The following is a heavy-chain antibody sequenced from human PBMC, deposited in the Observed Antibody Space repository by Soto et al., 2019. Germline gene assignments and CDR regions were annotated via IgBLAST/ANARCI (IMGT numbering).Heavy chain of an antibody. V-gene: IGHV3-23*01. CDR2: FSGPGGGT. CDR3: AKGKISTTTYTSFDS. Sequence: PVGSLILSCATSGFPFSGFSMSWFRPAPVKGLEWGSTFSGPGGGTYCADSVKVRFTISRDNFKSSLYLQMSNLRAEDTAIYYCAKGKISTTTYTSFDSWGQGTLVTVSS. D-gene: IGHD1-26*01. J-gene: IGHJ5*01. CDR1: GFPFSGFS.